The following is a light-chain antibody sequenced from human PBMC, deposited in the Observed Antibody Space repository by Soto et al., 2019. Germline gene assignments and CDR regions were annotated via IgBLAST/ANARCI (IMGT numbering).Light chain of an antibody. CDR3: QQRSNWHPLT. Sequence: EIVLTQSPATLSLSPGERATLSCRASQSVSSYLAWYQQKPGQAPRLLIYDASNRATGIPARFSGSGSGTDFTLTISSREPEDVAVYYCQQRSNWHPLTFGGGTKVEIK. V-gene: IGKV3-11*01. J-gene: IGKJ4*01. CDR1: QSVSSY. CDR2: DAS.